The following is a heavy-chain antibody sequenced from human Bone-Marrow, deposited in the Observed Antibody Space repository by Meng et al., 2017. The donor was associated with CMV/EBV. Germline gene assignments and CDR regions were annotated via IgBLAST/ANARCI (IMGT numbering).Heavy chain of an antibody. CDR2: INPNSGGT. V-gene: IGHV1-2*02. CDR1: GYTFTGYY. Sequence: ASVKVSCKASGYTFTGYYMHWVRQAPGQGLEWMGWINPNSGGTNYAQKFQGRVTMTRDTSISTAYMELRSLRSDDTAVYYCARAKWEGATPPTLGYWGQGTRVTGSS. D-gene: IGHD1-26*01. CDR3: ARAKWEGATPPTLGY. J-gene: IGHJ4*02.